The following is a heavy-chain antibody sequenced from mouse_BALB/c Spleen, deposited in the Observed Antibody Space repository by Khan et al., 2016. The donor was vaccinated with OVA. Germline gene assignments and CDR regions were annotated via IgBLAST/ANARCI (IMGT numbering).Heavy chain of an antibody. CDR3: DRAFYNGAWFAY. D-gene: IGHD1-3*01. CDR1: GFSLSNYG. V-gene: IGHV2-9*02. CDR2: IWAGGST. Sequence: QVQLKESGPGLVAPSQTLSITCTVSGFSLSNYGVHWVRQPPGKGLVWLGVIWAGGSTNHNSALMSSLSISKDDSKSQVFLKMNSLQTDDTAMDYCDRAFYNGAWFAYWGQGTLVTVSA. J-gene: IGHJ3*01.